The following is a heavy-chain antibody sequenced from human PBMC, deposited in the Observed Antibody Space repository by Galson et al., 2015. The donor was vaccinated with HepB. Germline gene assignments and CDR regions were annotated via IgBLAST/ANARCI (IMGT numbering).Heavy chain of an antibody. Sequence: CAISGDSVSSDTAAWNWNRQSPSRGLEWLGRTFYRSKWYNEYAVSVKSRITISPDTPKNQLSLQLNSVTPEDTAVYYCACGNYHFDCWDQGTLVTVSS. CDR2: TFYRSKWYN. J-gene: IGHJ4*02. CDR1: GDSVSSDTAA. D-gene: IGHD5-24*01. V-gene: IGHV6-1*01. CDR3: ACGNYHFDC.